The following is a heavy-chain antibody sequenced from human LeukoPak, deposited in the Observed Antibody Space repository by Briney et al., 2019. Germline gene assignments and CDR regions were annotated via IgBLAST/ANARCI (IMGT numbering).Heavy chain of an antibody. Sequence: SGTLSLTCAVSGYSISSGYYWGWIRQPPGKGLEWIGSIYHSGSTYYNPSFKSRVTISVDTSKNQFSLKLSSVTAADTAVYYCARFLSGAAGILWGQGTLVTVSS. V-gene: IGHV4-38-2*01. CDR2: IYHSGST. D-gene: IGHD6-13*01. J-gene: IGHJ4*02. CDR1: GYSISSGYY. CDR3: ARFLSGAAGIL.